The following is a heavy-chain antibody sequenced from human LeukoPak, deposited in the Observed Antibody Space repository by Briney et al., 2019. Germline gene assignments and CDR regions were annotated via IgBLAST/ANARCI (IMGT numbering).Heavy chain of an antibody. D-gene: IGHD5-18*01. V-gene: IGHV4-4*07. J-gene: IGHJ4*02. CDR1: GGSISSYY. CDR3: ARSSRGYSYQHFDY. Sequence: PSETLSLTCTVSGGSISSYYWSWIRQPAGKGLEWIGRIYTSGSTNYNPSLKSRVTMSVDTSKNQFSLKLSSVTAADTAVYYCARSSRGYSYQHFDYWGQGTLVTVSS. CDR2: IYTSGST.